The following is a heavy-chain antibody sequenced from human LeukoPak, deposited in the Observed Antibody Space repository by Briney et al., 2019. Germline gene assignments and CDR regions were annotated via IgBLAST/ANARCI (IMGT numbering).Heavy chain of an antibody. D-gene: IGHD6-13*01. V-gene: IGHV1-46*01. CDR1: GYTFTSYY. CDR2: INPSAGST. Sequence: ASVKVSCKASGYTFTSYYMHWVRQAPGQGLEWMGIINPSAGSTSYAQKFQGRVTMTRDTSTSTVYMELSSLRSEDTAVYYCARDLRYSSSWYQKYYYYGMDVWGQGTTVTVSS. J-gene: IGHJ6*02. CDR3: ARDLRYSSSWYQKYYYYGMDV.